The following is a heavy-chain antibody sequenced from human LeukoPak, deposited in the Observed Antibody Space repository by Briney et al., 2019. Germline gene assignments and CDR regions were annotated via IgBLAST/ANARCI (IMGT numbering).Heavy chain of an antibody. D-gene: IGHD6-19*01. J-gene: IGHJ1*01. CDR2: ISYDGSNK. CDR3: AKDQQWLARDFQH. Sequence: GRSLRLSCAASGFTFSSYGMHWVRQAPGKGLEWVAVISYDGSNKYYADSVKGRFTISRDNSKNTLYLQMNSLRAEDTAVYYCAKDQQWLARDFQHWGQGTLVTVSS. CDR1: GFTFSSYG. V-gene: IGHV3-30*18.